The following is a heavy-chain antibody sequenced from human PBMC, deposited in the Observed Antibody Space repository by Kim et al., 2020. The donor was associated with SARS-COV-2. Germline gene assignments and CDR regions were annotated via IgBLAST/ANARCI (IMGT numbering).Heavy chain of an antibody. CDR1: GFSFSNYY. J-gene: IGHJ4*02. CDR2: INGDGSTI. CDR3: GGEADN. V-gene: IGHV3-11*01. Sequence: GGSLRLSCAASGFSFSNYYMSWVRQAPGKGLEWVSHINGDGSTIKSADSVSGRFIISSDNANKALSLQMNRLTAEATAEYYCGGEADNRGQG.